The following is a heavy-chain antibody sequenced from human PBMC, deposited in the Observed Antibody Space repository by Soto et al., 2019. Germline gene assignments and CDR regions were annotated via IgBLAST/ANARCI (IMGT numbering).Heavy chain of an antibody. CDR1: GFTFSSYA. D-gene: IGHD3-10*01. Sequence: EVQLLESGGGLVQPGGSLRLSCAASGFTFSSYAMSWVRQAPGKGLEWVSAISGSGGSTYYADSVKGRFTISRDNSKNTLYLQMNSLRAEDTAVYYCAKESEDYYGSGVEDWFYPWGQGTLVTVSS. V-gene: IGHV3-23*01. CDR2: ISGSGGST. CDR3: AKESEDYYGSGVEDWFYP. J-gene: IGHJ5*02.